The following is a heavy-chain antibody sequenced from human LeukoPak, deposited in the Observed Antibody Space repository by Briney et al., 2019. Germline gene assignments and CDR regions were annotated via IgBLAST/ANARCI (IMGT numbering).Heavy chain of an antibody. Sequence: PSETLSLTCTVSGGSISSSSYYWGWIRQPPGKGLEWIGSTYYSGSTYYNPSLKSRVTISVDTSKNQFSLKLSSVTAADTAVYYCARPRRYLGAFDIWGQGTMVTVSS. V-gene: IGHV4-39*01. CDR2: TYYSGST. CDR1: GGSISSSSYY. D-gene: IGHD1-1*01. CDR3: ARPRRYLGAFDI. J-gene: IGHJ3*02.